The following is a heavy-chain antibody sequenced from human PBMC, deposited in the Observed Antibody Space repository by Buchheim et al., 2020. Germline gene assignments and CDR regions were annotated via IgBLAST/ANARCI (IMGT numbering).Heavy chain of an antibody. CDR1: GFTFSRYH. CDR2: ISYDGSHK. Sequence: QVQLVESGGGVVQPGRSLRLSCAASGFTFSRYHMHWVRQAPGKGLEWLAVISYDGSHKYYADSGKGRFTISRDNSKNTQYLQMNSLRAEDTAVYYCAKDRSYCSGGSCPNYFDYWGQGTL. J-gene: IGHJ4*02. CDR3: AKDRSYCSGGSCPNYFDY. V-gene: IGHV3-30*18. D-gene: IGHD2-15*01.